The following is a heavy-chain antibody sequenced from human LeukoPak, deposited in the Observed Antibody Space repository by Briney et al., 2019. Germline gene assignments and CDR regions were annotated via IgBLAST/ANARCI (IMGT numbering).Heavy chain of an antibody. V-gene: IGHV3-23*01. Sequence: PGGSLRLSCAASGFIFSNYAMSWVRQAPGKGLEWGSAIDSTGAYTLYADSGKGRFTISKDSSKTILYLQMNSLRAEDAAVYFCAKGSAAGRPYYFDYWGQGTLVTVSS. J-gene: IGHJ4*02. D-gene: IGHD6-25*01. CDR2: IDSTGAYT. CDR3: AKGSAAGRPYYFDY. CDR1: GFIFSNYA.